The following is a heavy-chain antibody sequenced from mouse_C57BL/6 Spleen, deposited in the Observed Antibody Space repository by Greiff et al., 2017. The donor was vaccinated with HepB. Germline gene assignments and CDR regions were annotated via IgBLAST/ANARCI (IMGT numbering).Heavy chain of an antibody. D-gene: IGHD1-1*01. Sequence: EVQLQQSGPELVKPGASVKISCKASGYSFTDYNMNWVKQSHGKSLEWIGVINPNYGTTSYNQKFKGKATFTVDKSSSTAYMQLNSLTSEDSAVYYCANYYGSSSDYFDVWGTGTTVTVSS. CDR1: GYSFTDYN. CDR3: ANYYGSSSDYFDV. V-gene: IGHV1-39*01. J-gene: IGHJ1*03. CDR2: INPNYGTT.